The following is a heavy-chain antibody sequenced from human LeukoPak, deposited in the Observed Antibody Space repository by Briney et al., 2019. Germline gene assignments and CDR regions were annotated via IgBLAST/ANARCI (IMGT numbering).Heavy chain of an antibody. D-gene: IGHD3-22*01. CDR1: GYTFTSYG. CDR3: ARDLNGDGNSVYYNGNDY. Sequence: ASVKLSCNASGYTFTSYGIPWVRQAPGQGLEWMGWINAYNGNTNYAQKLQGRANMTTDTTTSTAYMELRSLRSDDTAVYYCARDLNGDGNSVYYNGNDYWGQGTLVTVSS. CDR2: INAYNGNT. J-gene: IGHJ4*02. V-gene: IGHV1-18*01.